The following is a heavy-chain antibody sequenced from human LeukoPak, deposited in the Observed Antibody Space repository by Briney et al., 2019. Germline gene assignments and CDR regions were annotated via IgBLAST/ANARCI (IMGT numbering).Heavy chain of an antibody. CDR2: INPNSGGT. CDR1: GYTFTGYY. Sequence: ASVKVSCKASGYTFTGYYMHWVRQAPGQGLEWMGRINPNSGGTNDAQKFQGRVTMTRDTSIRTAYMELSRLRSDDTAVYYCARWMRSPCYYGMDVWGQGTTVTVSS. J-gene: IGHJ6*02. V-gene: IGHV1-2*06. D-gene: IGHD5-12*01. CDR3: ARWMRSPCYYGMDV.